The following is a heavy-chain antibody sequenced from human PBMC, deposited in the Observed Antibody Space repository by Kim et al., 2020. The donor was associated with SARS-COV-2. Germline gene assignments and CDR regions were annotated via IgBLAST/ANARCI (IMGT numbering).Heavy chain of an antibody. Sequence: TDTNPPLKSRVTISVDTSKNQFSLRLSSVTAADTAVYYCARERDNWFDPWGQGTLVTVSS. V-gene: IGHV4-31*02. CDR3: ARERDNWFDP. J-gene: IGHJ5*02. CDR2: T.